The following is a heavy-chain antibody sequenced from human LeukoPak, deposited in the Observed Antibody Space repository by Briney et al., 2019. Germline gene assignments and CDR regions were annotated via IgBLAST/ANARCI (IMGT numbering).Heavy chain of an antibody. CDR2: MNPNSGNT. CDR3: ARPFYCSGGSCPSHFDY. Sequence: ASVKVSCKASGYTFTSYDINWVRQATGQGLEWMGWMNPNSGNTGYAQKFQGRVTMTRNTSISTAYIELSSLRSEDTAVYYCARPFYCSGGSCPSHFDYWGQGTLVTVSS. J-gene: IGHJ4*02. CDR1: GYTFTSYD. V-gene: IGHV1-8*01. D-gene: IGHD2-15*01.